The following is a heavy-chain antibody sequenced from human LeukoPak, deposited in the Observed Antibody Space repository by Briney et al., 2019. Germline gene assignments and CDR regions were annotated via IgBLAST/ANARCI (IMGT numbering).Heavy chain of an antibody. Sequence: SVKVSCKASGGTFSSYAISWVRQAPGQGLEWMGRIIPILGIANYAQKFQGRVTITADKSTSTAYMEPSSLRSEDTAVYYCARRHGSIAAAAQMDVWGQGTTVTVSS. J-gene: IGHJ6*02. V-gene: IGHV1-69*04. D-gene: IGHD6-13*01. CDR2: IIPILGIA. CDR3: ARRHGSIAAAAQMDV. CDR1: GGTFSSYA.